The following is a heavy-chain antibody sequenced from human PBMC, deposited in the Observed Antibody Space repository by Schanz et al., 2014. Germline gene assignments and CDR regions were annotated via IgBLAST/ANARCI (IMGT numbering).Heavy chain of an antibody. J-gene: IGHJ4*02. Sequence: VQLVESGGGLVKPGESLRLSCAASGFTFSDYYMAWIRQAPGKGLEWVSHISGSSIHKNYADSVKGRFSISRDNAKNSLYLQMNSLRVEDTAVYYCAKVAPAATYLDSWGLGTLVTVSS. V-gene: IGHV3-11*05. CDR2: ISGSSIHK. D-gene: IGHD2-2*01. CDR1: GFTFSDYY. CDR3: AKVAPAATYLDS.